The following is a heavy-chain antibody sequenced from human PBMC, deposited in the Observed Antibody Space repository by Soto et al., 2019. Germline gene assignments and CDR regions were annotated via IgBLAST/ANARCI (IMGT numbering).Heavy chain of an antibody. J-gene: IGHJ4*02. D-gene: IGHD3-3*01. CDR3: ARARDPIFGDFDY. CDR2: ISSDTTYT. Sequence: QVQLVESGGGLVKPGGSLRLSCAASGFTFSDHYMSWIRQAPGKGLEWISYISSDTTYTNYADSVKGRFTISRDNAKNSLYLQMNSLRAEDTAVYYCARARDPIFGDFDYWGQGTLVTVSS. CDR1: GFTFSDHY. V-gene: IGHV3-11*06.